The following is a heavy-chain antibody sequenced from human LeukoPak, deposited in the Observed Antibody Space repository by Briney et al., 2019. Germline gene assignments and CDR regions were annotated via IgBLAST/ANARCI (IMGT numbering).Heavy chain of an antibody. J-gene: IGHJ4*02. CDR1: GGTFSSYA. Sequence: SVKVSCKASGGTFSSYAISWVRQAPGQGLEWMGRIIPILGIANYAQKFQGRVTITADKSTSTAYMELSSLRSEDTAVYYCARSFASEVTTIWGYYFDYWGQGTLVTVSS. CDR3: ARSFASEVTTIWGYYFDY. CDR2: IIPILGIA. V-gene: IGHV1-69*04. D-gene: IGHD4-11*01.